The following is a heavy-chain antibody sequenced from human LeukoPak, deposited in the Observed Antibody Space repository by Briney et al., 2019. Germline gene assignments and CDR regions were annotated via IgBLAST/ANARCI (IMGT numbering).Heavy chain of an antibody. Sequence: PSETLSLTCTVPGGSISSSSYYWGWIRQPPGKGLEWIGSIYYSGSTYYNPSLKSRVTVSVDTSKNQFSLKLSSVTAADTAVYYCARRYCSGGSCYYFDYWGQGTLVTVSS. V-gene: IGHV4-39*01. J-gene: IGHJ4*02. CDR1: GGSISSSSYY. CDR3: ARRYCSGGSCYYFDY. D-gene: IGHD2-15*01. CDR2: IYYSGST.